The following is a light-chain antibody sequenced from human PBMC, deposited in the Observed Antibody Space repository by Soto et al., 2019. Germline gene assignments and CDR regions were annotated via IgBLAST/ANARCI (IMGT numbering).Light chain of an antibody. V-gene: IGLV1-40*01. Sequence: QSVLTQPPSVSGAPGQRVTISCTGSSSNIGAGYDVHWYQQFPGTAPKLLIFANINRPSGVPDRFSGSKSGTSASLAITGLRAEDEADYYCQSYDSSPSGYVFGTGTKVTVL. CDR1: SSNIGAGYD. CDR2: ANI. J-gene: IGLJ1*01. CDR3: QSYDSSPSGYV.